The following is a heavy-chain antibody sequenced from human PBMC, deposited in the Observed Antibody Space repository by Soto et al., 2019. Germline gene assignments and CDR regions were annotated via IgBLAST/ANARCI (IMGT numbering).Heavy chain of an antibody. CDR2: IIPIFGTA. Sequence: SVKVSCKASVYTFSSFGITCVRPAPGQGLEWMGGIIPIFGTANYAQKFQGRVTITADKSTSTAYMELSSLRSEDTAVYYCARVGYCSSTSCYWWFDPWGQGTLVTVSS. CDR1: VYTFSSFG. D-gene: IGHD2-2*01. J-gene: IGHJ5*02. V-gene: IGHV1-69*06. CDR3: ARVGYCSSTSCYWWFDP.